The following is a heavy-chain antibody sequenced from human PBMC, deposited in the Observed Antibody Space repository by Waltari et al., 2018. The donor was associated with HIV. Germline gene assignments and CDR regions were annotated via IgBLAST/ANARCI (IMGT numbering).Heavy chain of an antibody. CDR2: ISTSGGTT. J-gene: IGHJ4*02. Sequence: EVQLLESGGGLVQPGGSLRLSCAASGFTFASYDMSWVRQAPGKGLEGVSSISTSGGTTYYADSVKGRFTISRDNSKNTLYLQMNGLRAEDTALYYCAKGGVTTEPFDCWGQGTLVTVSS. V-gene: IGHV3-23*01. D-gene: IGHD4-4*01. CDR3: AKGGVTTEPFDC. CDR1: GFTFASYD.